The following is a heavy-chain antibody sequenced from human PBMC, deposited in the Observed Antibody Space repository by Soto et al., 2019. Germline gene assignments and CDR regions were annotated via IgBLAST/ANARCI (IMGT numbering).Heavy chain of an antibody. J-gene: IGHJ5*02. V-gene: IGHV4-31*03. CDR1: GGSISSGGYY. CDR3: ARDGSLSGGTGFDP. Sequence: SETLSLTCTVSGGSISSGGYYWSWIRQHPGKGLEWIGYIYYSGSTYYNPSLKSRVTISVDTSKNQFSLKLSSVTAADTAVDCCARDGSLSGGTGFDPWGQGTLVTVSS. CDR2: IYYSGST. D-gene: IGHD1-1*01.